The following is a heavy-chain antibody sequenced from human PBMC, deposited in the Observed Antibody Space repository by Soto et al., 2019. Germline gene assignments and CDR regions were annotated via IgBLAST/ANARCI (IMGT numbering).Heavy chain of an antibody. D-gene: IGHD2-2*02. CDR2: IYYSGST. V-gene: IGHV4-61*01. CDR1: GGSVSSGSYY. Sequence: SETLSLTCTVSGGSVSSGSYYWSWIRQPPGKGLERIGYIYYSGSTNYNPSLKSRVTISVDTSKNQFSLKPSSVTAADTAVYYCARVMSRGRIVVVPAAIGGWFDPWGQGTLVTVSS. CDR3: ARVMSRGRIVVVPAAIGGWFDP. J-gene: IGHJ5*02.